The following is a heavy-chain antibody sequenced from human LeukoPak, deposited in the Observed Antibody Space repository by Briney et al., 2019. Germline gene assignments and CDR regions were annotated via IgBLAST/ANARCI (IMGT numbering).Heavy chain of an antibody. V-gene: IGHV3-21*01. Sequence: GGSLRLSCAASGFTFSSYSMNWVRQAPGKGLEWVSSISSSSSYICYADSVKGRFTISRDNAKNSLYLQMNSLRAEDTAVYYCASGDYYDSSGYYGFYFQHWGQGTLVTVSS. J-gene: IGHJ1*01. CDR3: ASGDYYDSSGYYGFYFQH. CDR1: GFTFSSYS. CDR2: ISSSSSYI. D-gene: IGHD3-22*01.